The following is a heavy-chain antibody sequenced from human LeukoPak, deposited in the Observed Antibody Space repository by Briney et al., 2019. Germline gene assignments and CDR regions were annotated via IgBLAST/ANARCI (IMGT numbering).Heavy chain of an antibody. D-gene: IGHD5/OR15-5a*01. CDR3: ARLDIVSILFDS. Sequence: EASVKVSCKASGGTFSSYAISWVRQAPGQGLEWMGGIIPIFGTANYAQKFQGRVTITADESTSTAYMELRSLRSDDTAVYYCARLDIVSILFDSWGQGTLVTVSS. CDR2: IIPIFGTA. J-gene: IGHJ4*02. CDR1: GGTFSSYA. V-gene: IGHV1-69*13.